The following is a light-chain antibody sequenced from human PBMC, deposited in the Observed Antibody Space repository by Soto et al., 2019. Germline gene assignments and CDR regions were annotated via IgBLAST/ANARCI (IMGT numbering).Light chain of an antibody. V-gene: IGKV3-15*01. CDR1: QNVNNN. CDR3: QQYNNWPPLYT. CDR2: GAS. Sequence: IVMTQSPATLSVSPGERATLSCRASQNVNNNLAWYQQKPGQAPRLLIYGASSRATDIPARFSGSGSGTEFTLTITSLQSEDFVVYFCQQYNNWPPLYTFRQGTKLEIK. J-gene: IGKJ2*01.